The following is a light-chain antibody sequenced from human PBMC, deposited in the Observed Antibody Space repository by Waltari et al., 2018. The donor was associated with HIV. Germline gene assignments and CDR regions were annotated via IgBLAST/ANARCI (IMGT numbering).Light chain of an antibody. Sequence: SSELTQDPAVSVALGQAVRITCQGDSLRSYYASWYQQKPVQPPLLVIYGKNNRPSGIPDRFSGSSSGNTASLTITGAQAEDEADYYCNSRDSSGNYVFGTGTKVTVL. CDR1: SLRSYY. J-gene: IGLJ1*01. V-gene: IGLV3-19*01. CDR3: NSRDSSGNYV. CDR2: GKN.